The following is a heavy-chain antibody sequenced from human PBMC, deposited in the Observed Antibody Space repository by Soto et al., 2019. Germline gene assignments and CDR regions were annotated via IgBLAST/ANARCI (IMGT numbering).Heavy chain of an antibody. D-gene: IGHD2-8*01. J-gene: IGHJ6*02. V-gene: IGHV3-23*01. CDR3: AKGLGNAKEV. Sequence: EVQLLESGGGLVQPAGSLRLSCSASGFNFGSYGMSWVRQAPGKGLEWVSGLTASGLNTYYTDYVKGRFTISRDDSRNTVYLQMSGLRVEDTAVFHCAKGLGNAKEVWGQGTTVTVSS. CDR2: LTASGLNT. CDR1: GFNFGSYG.